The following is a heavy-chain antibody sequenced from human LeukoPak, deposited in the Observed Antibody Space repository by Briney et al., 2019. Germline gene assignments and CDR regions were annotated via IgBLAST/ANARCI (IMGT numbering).Heavy chain of an antibody. CDR3: ATGANLFQF. Sequence: PGGSLRLSCAASGFIFTDSWMSWVRQAPGKGLEWVANIRHDGSQTYYLDSVKGRFTISRDNAKNKVYLEMNNLRGADTAVYYCATGANLFQFWGQGTLVTVSS. V-gene: IGHV3-7*01. J-gene: IGHJ4*02. D-gene: IGHD1-14*01. CDR1: GFIFTDSW. CDR2: IRHDGSQT.